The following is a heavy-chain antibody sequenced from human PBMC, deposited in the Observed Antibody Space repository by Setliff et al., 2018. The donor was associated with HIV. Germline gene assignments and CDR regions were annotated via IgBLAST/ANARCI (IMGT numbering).Heavy chain of an antibody. Sequence: ASVKVSCKASGYTFTSYAMNWVRQAPGQGLEWMGWINTDTGNPTYAQGFTGRFVFSLDTSVSTAYLQISSLKAEDTAVYYCARDESDSLYYMDYYYMDVWGKGTTVTVSS. CDR3: ARDESDSLYYMDYYYMDV. CDR1: GYTFTSYA. D-gene: IGHD3-10*01. CDR2: INTDTGNP. J-gene: IGHJ6*03. V-gene: IGHV7-4-1*02.